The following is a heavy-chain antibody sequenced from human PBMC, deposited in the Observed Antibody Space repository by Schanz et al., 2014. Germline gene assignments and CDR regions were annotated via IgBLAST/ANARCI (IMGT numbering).Heavy chain of an antibody. Sequence: QVQLVQSGAEVKKPGASVKVSCKTSGYTFSSYGITWVRQAPGQGLEWMGWISPYNGNTNYAPKVQGRVTVTTDTSTSTVYMELRSLTSDDTALYYCARAKRFGDMDVWGQGTTVTVSS. D-gene: IGHD3-10*01. CDR2: ISPYNGNT. V-gene: IGHV1-18*01. CDR3: ARAKRFGDMDV. J-gene: IGHJ6*02. CDR1: GYTFSSYG.